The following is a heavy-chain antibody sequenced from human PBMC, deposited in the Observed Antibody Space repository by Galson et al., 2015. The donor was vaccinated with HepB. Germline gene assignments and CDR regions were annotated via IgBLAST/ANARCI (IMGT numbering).Heavy chain of an antibody. CDR1: GGSFSGYY. J-gene: IGHJ4*02. V-gene: IGHV4-34*01. D-gene: IGHD4-17*01. CDR3: ARVGGDYTLDY. CDR2: INHSGST. Sequence: SETLSLTCAVYGGSFSGYYWSWIRQPPGKGLEWIGEINHSGSTNYNPSLKSRVTISVDTSKNQFSLKLSSVTAADTAVYHCARVGGDYTLDYWGQGTLVTVSS.